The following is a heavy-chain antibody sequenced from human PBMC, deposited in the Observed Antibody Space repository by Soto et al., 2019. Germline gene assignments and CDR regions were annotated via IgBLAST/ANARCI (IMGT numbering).Heavy chain of an antibody. V-gene: IGHV1-18*01. D-gene: IGHD6-6*01. CDR2: ISAYNGDT. J-gene: IGHJ6*03. CDR3: ASVRHLVGYFYYYMDV. CDR1: GYTFTNYG. Sequence: QVQLLQSGAEVKKPGASVKVSCKASGYTFTNYGITWVRQAPGQGLGWMGWISAYNGDTHHTQGPQGRVTMTTDTSTSTAYMELRGLRSDDTAVYYCASVRHLVGYFYYYMDVWGKGTTVTVSS.